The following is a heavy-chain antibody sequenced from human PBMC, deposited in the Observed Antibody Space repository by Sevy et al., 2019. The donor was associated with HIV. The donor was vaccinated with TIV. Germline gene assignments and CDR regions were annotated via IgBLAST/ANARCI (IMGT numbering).Heavy chain of an antibody. CDR3: ARGPLRYCTSTSCYEGDYYYYGMDV. V-gene: IGHV3-33*01. J-gene: IGHJ6*02. CDR1: GFTFSNYG. D-gene: IGHD2-2*01. Sequence: GGSLRLSCAASGFTFSNYGIHWVRQPPGKGLEWVAVIWSDGNKKYYADSVKGRFTISRDNSKNTLFLQMNSLGAEETAVYYCARGPLRYCTSTSCYEGDYYYYGMDVWGQGTTVTVSS. CDR2: IWSDGNKK.